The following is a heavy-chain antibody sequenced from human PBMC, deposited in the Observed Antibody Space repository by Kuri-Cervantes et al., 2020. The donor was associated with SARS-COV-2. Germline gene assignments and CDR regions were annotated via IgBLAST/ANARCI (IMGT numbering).Heavy chain of an antibody. CDR3: ARSAFGATYYDFWSGFDY. D-gene: IGHD3-3*01. V-gene: IGHV4-39*01. CDR2: IYYSGST. CDR1: GGSISSSSYY. Sequence: ESLKISCTVSGGSISSSSYYWGWIRQPPGKGLEWIGSIYYSGSTYYNPSLKSRVTISVDTSKNQFSLKLSSVTVADTAVYYCARSAFGATYYDFWSGFDYWGQGTLVTVSS. J-gene: IGHJ4*02.